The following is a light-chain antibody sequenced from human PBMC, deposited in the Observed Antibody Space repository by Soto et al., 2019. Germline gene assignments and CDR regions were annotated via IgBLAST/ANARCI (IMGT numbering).Light chain of an antibody. Sequence: DILLTQSPGTLYLSPGERATLSCRASQSVSSSYLAWYQQKPGQAPRLLVYGASSRATGIPDRFSGSGSGTDLTLTISRVEPEDLAVYFCQHYGSSPFSFGPGTGVDIK. CDR3: QHYGSSPFS. CDR2: GAS. V-gene: IGKV3-20*01. CDR1: QSVSSSY. J-gene: IGKJ3*01.